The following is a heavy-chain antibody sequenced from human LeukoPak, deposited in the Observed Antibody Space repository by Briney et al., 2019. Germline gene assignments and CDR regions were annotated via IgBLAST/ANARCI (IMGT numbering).Heavy chain of an antibody. V-gene: IGHV3-7*01. CDR3: ARDYVWGSYCFGDLDPFDY. CDR1: GFTFSDYW. Sequence: GGSLRLSCAGSGFTFSDYWMSWVRQAPGKGLEWVADIKQDGSEKYYVDSVRGRFTISRDNANNSLYLQMNSLRAEDTAVYYCARDYVWGSYCFGDLDPFDYWGQGTLVTVSS. J-gene: IGHJ4*02. CDR2: IKQDGSEK. D-gene: IGHD3-16*02.